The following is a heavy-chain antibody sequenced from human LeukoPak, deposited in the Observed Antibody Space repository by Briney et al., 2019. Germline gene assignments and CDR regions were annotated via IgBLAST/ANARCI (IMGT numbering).Heavy chain of an antibody. CDR2: ISGGAGST. Sequence: GGSLRLSCAASGFTFSSYAMSWVRQAPGKGLEWVSVISGGAGSTYYADSVKGRFTISRDNSKNTLYLQMNSLRAEDTAVYYCAKDKYNFWSGSNYYYMDVWGKGTTVTVSS. J-gene: IGHJ6*03. D-gene: IGHD3-3*01. CDR1: GFTFSSYA. V-gene: IGHV3-23*01. CDR3: AKDKYNFWSGSNYYYMDV.